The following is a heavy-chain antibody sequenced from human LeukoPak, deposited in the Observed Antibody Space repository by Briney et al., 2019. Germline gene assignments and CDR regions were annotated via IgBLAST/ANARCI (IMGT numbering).Heavy chain of an antibody. Sequence: SETLSLTCTVSGGSISSYYWSWIRQPPGQGLEWIGYIYYSGSTNYNPSLKSRVTISVDTSKNQFSLKLSSVTAADTAVYYCARSRKQLPYYFDYWGQGTLVTVSS. CDR2: IYYSGST. CDR1: GGSISSYY. CDR3: ARSRKQLPYYFDY. J-gene: IGHJ4*02. V-gene: IGHV4-59*01. D-gene: IGHD6-6*01.